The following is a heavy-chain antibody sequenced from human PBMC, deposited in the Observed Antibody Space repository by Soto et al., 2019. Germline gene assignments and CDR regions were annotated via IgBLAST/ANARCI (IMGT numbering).Heavy chain of an antibody. D-gene: IGHD3-10*01. Sequence: GVLRLSCAASGFTFSDYYMSWVRQAPGKGLEWVSAISGSGGSTYYADSVKGRFTISRDNSKNTLYLQMNSLRAEDTAVYYCAKDSTPLWFGELSYWGQGTLVTVSS. CDR3: AKDSTPLWFGELSY. CDR2: ISGSGGST. J-gene: IGHJ4*02. V-gene: IGHV3-23*01. CDR1: GFTFSDYY.